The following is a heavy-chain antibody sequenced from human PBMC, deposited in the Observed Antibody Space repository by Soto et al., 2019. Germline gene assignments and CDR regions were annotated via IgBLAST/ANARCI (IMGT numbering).Heavy chain of an antibody. D-gene: IGHD5-18*01. CDR1: GFPLSNYA. CDR3: ERVTLEYTAEYFDY. CDR2: ISYDGSNQ. V-gene: IGHV3-30-3*01. Sequence: GASLRLSCEASGFPLSNYAMQWVLQATGKGLEWVAVISYDGSNQYYADSVKGRFTISRDNSKNTLNLHMSSLRAEDTAVYYCERVTLEYTAEYFDYWGQGTLVTVSS. J-gene: IGHJ4*02.